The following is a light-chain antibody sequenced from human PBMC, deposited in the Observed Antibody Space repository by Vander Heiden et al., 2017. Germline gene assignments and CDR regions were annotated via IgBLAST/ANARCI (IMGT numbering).Light chain of an antibody. CDR3: QQYCDSVSIT. J-gene: IGKJ5*01. Sequence: ALKKTPGTLSLSPGERATLSCRASQSVYSSYLAWYQQKPGQAPRLLIYDASSRATGVPDRFSGSGSGTDFTLTMSRLDPEDFAVYYCQQYCDSVSITFDQGTRLEIK. CDR2: DAS. CDR1: QSVYSSY. V-gene: IGKV3-20*01.